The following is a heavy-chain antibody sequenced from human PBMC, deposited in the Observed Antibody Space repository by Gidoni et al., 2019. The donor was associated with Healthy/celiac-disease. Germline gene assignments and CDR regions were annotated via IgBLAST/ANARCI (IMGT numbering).Heavy chain of an antibody. CDR3: ARDVRDYDMASLDCGMDV. D-gene: IGHD3-9*01. CDR1: GFTFSDYY. CDR2: ISSSSSYT. V-gene: IGHV3-11*05. J-gene: IGHJ6*02. Sequence: QVQLVESGGGLVKPGGSLRLSCAASGFTFSDYYMSWIRQAPGKGLEWVSYISSSSSYTNYADSVKGRFTISRDNAKNSLYLQMNSLRAEDTAVYYCARDVRDYDMASLDCGMDVWGQGTTVTVSS.